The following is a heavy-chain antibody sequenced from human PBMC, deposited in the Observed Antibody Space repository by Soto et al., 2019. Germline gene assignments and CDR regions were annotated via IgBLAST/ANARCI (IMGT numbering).Heavy chain of an antibody. D-gene: IGHD6-13*01. Sequence: QVQLPQWGAGLLKPSETLSLTCAVYGGSFSGYYWSWIRQPPGKGLEWLGEINHSGSSNYNPSLKSRVTISVDTSKHQCTLKRSSVAAADTAMYYCARQSRRYSSSWYWFDPWGQGTLVTVSS. CDR2: INHSGSS. V-gene: IGHV4-34*01. J-gene: IGHJ5*02. CDR3: ARQSRRYSSSWYWFDP. CDR1: GGSFSGYY.